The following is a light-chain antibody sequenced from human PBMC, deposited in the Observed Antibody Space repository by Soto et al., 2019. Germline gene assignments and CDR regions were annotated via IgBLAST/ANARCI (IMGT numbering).Light chain of an antibody. CDR1: SSDVGGYNY. V-gene: IGLV2-8*01. J-gene: IGLJ2*01. CDR2: DVS. CDR3: SSYGGSNNLI. Sequence: QSALTQPPSASGSPGQSVTISCTGTSSDVGGYNYVSWYQQHPGKAPKLMIYDVSERPLGVPDRFSGSKSGNTASLTVSGLQAEDEADYYCSSYGGSNNLIFGGGTKLTVL.